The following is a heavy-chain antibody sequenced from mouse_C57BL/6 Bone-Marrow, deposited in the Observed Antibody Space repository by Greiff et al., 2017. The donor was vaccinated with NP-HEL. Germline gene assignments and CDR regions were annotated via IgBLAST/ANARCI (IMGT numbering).Heavy chain of an antibody. J-gene: IGHJ3*01. CDR2: IYPGGGYT. CDR3: ARGGDMVTTGAWFAY. Sequence: QVQLQQSGAELVRPGTSVKMSCKASGYTFTNYWIGWAKQRPGHGLEWIGDIYPGGGYTNYNEKFKGKATLTADKSSSTAYMQFSSLTSEDSAIYYCARGGDMVTTGAWFAYWGQGTLVTVSA. V-gene: IGHV1-63*01. CDR1: GYTFTNYW. D-gene: IGHD2-2*01.